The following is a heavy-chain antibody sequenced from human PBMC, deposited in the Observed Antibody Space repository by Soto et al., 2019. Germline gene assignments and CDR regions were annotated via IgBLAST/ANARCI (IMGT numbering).Heavy chain of an antibody. V-gene: IGHV5-51*01. Sequence: AGESLKISCKASGYSFSFYWIGWVRQMPGKGLEWMAIMYPDDSDTRYSPSFEAHVTISADKSTSTAFLQWSSLKASDTAMYYCATAYVYDFENSNYYRDAFDIWGQGTLVTVSS. J-gene: IGHJ3*02. D-gene: IGHD3-22*01. CDR3: ATAYVYDFENSNYYRDAFDI. CDR1: GYSFSFYW. CDR2: MYPDDSDT.